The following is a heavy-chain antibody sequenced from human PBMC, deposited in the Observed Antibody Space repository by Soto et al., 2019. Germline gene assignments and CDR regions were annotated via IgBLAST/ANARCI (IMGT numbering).Heavy chain of an antibody. CDR1: GFTFSSYA. J-gene: IGHJ4*02. CDR3: AKASPRFDY. CDR2: ISSGGGST. Sequence: EVQLLESGGGLVQPGGSLRLSCAVSGFTFSSYAMNWVRQAPVKGLEWVSSISSGGGSTYYADSVKGRFTISRDNSKNTLYLQMNSLRAEDTAVYYCAKASPRFDYWGQGTLVTVSS. V-gene: IGHV3-23*01.